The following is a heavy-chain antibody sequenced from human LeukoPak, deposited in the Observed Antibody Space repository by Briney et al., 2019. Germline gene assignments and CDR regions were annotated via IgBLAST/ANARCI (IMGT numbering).Heavy chain of an antibody. J-gene: IGHJ3*02. CDR3: ARAVAGPLGAFDI. CDR2: INPNSGGT. D-gene: IGHD6-19*01. Sequence: ASVKVSCKASGYTFTGYYMHWVRQAPGQGLEWMGWINPNSGGTNYAQKFQDRVTMSRDTSITSAYMELSRLTSDDTAVYYCARAVAGPLGAFDIWGQGTMVTVSS. CDR1: GYTFTGYY. V-gene: IGHV1-2*02.